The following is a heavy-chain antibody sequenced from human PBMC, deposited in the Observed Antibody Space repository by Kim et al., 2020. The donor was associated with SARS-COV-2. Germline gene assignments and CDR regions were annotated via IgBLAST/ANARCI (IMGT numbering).Heavy chain of an antibody. J-gene: IGHJ6*02. CDR3: ARVTLLAYYYDSSEGMDV. V-gene: IGHV4-31*03. Sequence: SETLSLTCTVSGGSISSGGYYWSWIRQHPGKGLEWIGYIYYSGSTYYNPSLKSRVTISVDTSKNQFSLKLSSVTAADTGVYYCARVTLLAYYYDSSEGMDVWGQGTTVAVSS. CDR1: GGSISSGGYY. CDR2: IYYSGST. D-gene: IGHD3-22*01.